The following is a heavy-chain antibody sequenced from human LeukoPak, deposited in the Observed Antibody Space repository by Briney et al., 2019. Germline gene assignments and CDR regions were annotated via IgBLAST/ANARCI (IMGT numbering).Heavy chain of an antibody. CDR3: ARAPGIAHRGWFDP. Sequence: PSETLSLTCVVSGGSISSHHWSWIRQPPGKGLEWIGYSGYSGVTHYNPYNPSLRSRVTISVDTSKNQFSLKLSSVTAADTAVYYCARAPGIAHRGWFDPWGQGTLVTVSS. J-gene: IGHJ5*02. CDR1: GGSISSHH. D-gene: IGHD6-13*01. V-gene: IGHV4-59*11. CDR2: SGYSGVT.